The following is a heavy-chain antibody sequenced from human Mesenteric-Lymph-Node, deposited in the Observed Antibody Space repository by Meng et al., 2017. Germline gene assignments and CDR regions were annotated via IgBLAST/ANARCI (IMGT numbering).Heavy chain of an antibody. CDR2: IYPGDCDT. V-gene: IGHV5-51*01. Sequence: GGSLRLSCKGSGYSFTSYWIGWVRQAPGKGLEWMGIIYPGDCDTKYSPSFQGQVTISADKSISTAYLQWSSVKASDTAMYYCARLPSIGGATPDAFDIWGQGTMVTVSS. CDR3: ARLPSIGGATPDAFDI. CDR1: GYSFTSYW. J-gene: IGHJ3*02. D-gene: IGHD1-26*01.